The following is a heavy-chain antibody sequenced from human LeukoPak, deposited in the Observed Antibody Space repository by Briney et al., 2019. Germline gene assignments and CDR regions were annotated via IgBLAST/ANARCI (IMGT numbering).Heavy chain of an antibody. CDR3: AKDSSSAAVEHDAFDI. CDR1: GFTFSSYA. CDR2: ISYDGSNK. J-gene: IGHJ3*02. D-gene: IGHD1/OR15-1a*01. V-gene: IGHV3-30*04. Sequence: QSGGSLRLSCAASGFTFSSYAMHWVRQAPGKGLEWVAVISYDGSNKYYADSVKGRFTISRDNSKNTLYLQMNSLRAEDTAVYYCAKDSSSAAVEHDAFDIWGQGTMVTVSS.